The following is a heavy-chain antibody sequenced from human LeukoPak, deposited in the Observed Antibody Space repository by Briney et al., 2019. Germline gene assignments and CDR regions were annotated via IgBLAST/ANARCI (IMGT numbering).Heavy chain of an antibody. V-gene: IGHV3-21*01. J-gene: IGHJ5*02. CDR3: ASRKWELLRIGKNWFDP. D-gene: IGHD1-26*01. CDR1: GFTFSSYS. CDR2: ISSSSSYI. Sequence: GGSLRLSCAASGFTFSSYSMNWVRQAPGKGLEWVSSISSSSSYIYYADSVKGRFTISRDNAKNSLYLQMNSLRAEDTAVYYCASRKWELLRIGKNWFDPWGQGTLVTVSS.